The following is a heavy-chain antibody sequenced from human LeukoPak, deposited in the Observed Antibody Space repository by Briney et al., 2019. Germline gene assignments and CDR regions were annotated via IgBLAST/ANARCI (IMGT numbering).Heavy chain of an antibody. V-gene: IGHV3-23*01. D-gene: IGHD3-22*01. CDR2: ISGSGGST. J-gene: IGHJ4*02. Sequence: PGGSLRLSCAASGFTFSSYAMSWVRQAPGKGLEWVSAISGSGGSTYYADSVKGRFTISRDNSKNTLYLRMNSLRAEDTAVYYCAKDLTPLYYYDSSGYYADFDYWGQGTLVTVSS. CDR3: AKDLTPLYYYDSSGYYADFDY. CDR1: GFTFSSYA.